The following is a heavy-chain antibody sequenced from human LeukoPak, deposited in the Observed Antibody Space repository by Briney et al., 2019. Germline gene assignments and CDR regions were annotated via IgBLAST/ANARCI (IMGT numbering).Heavy chain of an antibody. CDR1: GGSISSYY. V-gene: IGHV3-11*04. CDR2: IFSSGTTM. Sequence: LSLTCTVSGGSISSYYWSWIRQPPGKGLEWVSYIFSSGTTMHYADSVKGRFTISRDNAKNSLYLQMNSLRAEDTAVYYCARSVGAYAYPDYWGQGTLVTVSS. J-gene: IGHJ4*02. D-gene: IGHD1-26*01. CDR3: ARSVGAYAYPDY.